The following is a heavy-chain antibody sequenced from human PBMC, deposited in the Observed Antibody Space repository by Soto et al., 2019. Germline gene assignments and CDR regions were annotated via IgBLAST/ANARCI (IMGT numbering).Heavy chain of an antibody. J-gene: IGHJ4*01. CDR2: ISGSGGST. D-gene: IGHD5-18*01. CDR1: GFTFSGYA. V-gene: IGHV3-23*01. CDR3: ANAAPMVKSHLMS. Sequence: PGGSLRLSCAASGFTFSGYAMSWVRQAPGKGLEGVSAISGSGGSTYYADSVRGRFTISRDNSKNTLYLQMNSLRAEDTAVYYCANAAPMVKSHLMSWGHVTLVTVSS.